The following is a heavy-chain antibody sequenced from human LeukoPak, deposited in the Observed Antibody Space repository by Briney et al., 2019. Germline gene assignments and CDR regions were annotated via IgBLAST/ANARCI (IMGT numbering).Heavy chain of an antibody. Sequence: GSLRLSCAASGFTLGAFAMHWVRQAPGKDLEWVSLINKDGSNTYYADSVKGRFTISRDNSKDSLYLQMNSLRTEDSALYYCATWAFYHNLDVWGQGITVIVSS. CDR3: ATWAFYHNLDV. J-gene: IGHJ6*02. CDR1: GFTLGAFA. D-gene: IGHD1-14*01. CDR2: INKDGSNT. V-gene: IGHV3-43*02.